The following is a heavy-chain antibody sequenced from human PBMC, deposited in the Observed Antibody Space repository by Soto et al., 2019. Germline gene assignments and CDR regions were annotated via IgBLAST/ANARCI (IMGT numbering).Heavy chain of an antibody. V-gene: IGHV4-59*01. CDR1: GGSISSYY. D-gene: IGHD3-22*01. Sequence: SETLSLTCTVSGGSISSYYWSWIRQPPGKGLEWIGYIYYSGSTNYNPSLKSRVTISVDTSKNQFSLKLSSVTAADTAVYYCARVGYYYDSSGYSGTYFDYWGQGTLVTVSS. CDR3: ARVGYYYDSSGYSGTYFDY. CDR2: IYYSGST. J-gene: IGHJ4*02.